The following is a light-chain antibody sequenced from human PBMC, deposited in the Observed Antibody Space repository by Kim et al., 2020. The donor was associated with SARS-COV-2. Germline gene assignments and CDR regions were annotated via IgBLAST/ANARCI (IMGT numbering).Light chain of an antibody. CDR1: SSDVGGYNY. J-gene: IGLJ2*01. Sequence: QSALTQPASVSGSPLPSITLSCTGTSSDVGGYNYVSWYQQHPGKAPKLMIYDVSKRPSGVSNRFSGSKSGNTASLTISGLQAEDEADYYCSSYTSSSTFVVFGGGTQLTVL. CDR3: SSYTSSSTFVV. CDR2: DVS. V-gene: IGLV2-14*01.